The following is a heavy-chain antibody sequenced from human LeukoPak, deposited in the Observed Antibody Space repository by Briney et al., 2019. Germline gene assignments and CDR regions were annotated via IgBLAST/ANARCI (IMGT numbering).Heavy chain of an antibody. D-gene: IGHD3-9*01. V-gene: IGHV4-38-2*02. CDR3: ARDLNDILTGAYYMDV. CDR1: GYSISSGYY. J-gene: IGHJ6*03. Sequence: SETLSLTCTVSGYSISSGYYWGWIRQPPGKGLEWIGSIYHSGSTYYNPSLKSRVTISVDTSKNQFSLKLSSVTAADTAVYYCARDLNDILTGAYYMDVWGKGTTVTISS. CDR2: IYHSGST.